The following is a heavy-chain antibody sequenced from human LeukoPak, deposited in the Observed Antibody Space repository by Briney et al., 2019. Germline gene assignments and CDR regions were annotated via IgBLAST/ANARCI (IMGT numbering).Heavy chain of an antibody. CDR2: IYYTGST. V-gene: IGHV4-31*03. CDR1: GDSFSSGGYF. D-gene: IGHD3-10*01. CDR3: ARARLRGVLDY. Sequence: SETLSLTCTVSGDSFSSGGYFWTWIRQHPGKGLEWIGFIYYTGSTYYNPSLQSRVTISLDTSKNQFSLNLSSVTAADTAVYYCARARLRGVLDYWGQGALVTVSS. J-gene: IGHJ4*02.